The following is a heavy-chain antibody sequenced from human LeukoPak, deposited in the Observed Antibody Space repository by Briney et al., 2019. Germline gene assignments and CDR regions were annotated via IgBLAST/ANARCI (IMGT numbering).Heavy chain of an antibody. J-gene: IGHJ6*02. CDR2: INHSGST. CDR1: GGSFSGYY. D-gene: IGHD3-3*01. CDR3: ARVEVWSGYYAYYYGMDV. V-gene: IGHV4-34*01. Sequence: SETLSLTCAVHGGSFSGYYWSWVRQPPGKGLEWIGEINHSGSTNYNPSLKSRVTISVDTSKNQFSLKLSSVTAADTAGYYCARVEVWSGYYAYYYGMDVWGQGTTVTVSS.